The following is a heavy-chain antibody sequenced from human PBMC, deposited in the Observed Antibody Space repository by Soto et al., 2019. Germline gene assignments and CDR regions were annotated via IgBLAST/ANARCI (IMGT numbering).Heavy chain of an antibody. CDR3: AKGSTAMTYFDY. V-gene: IGHV3-30*18. CDR2: ISYDGSNK. J-gene: IGHJ4*02. D-gene: IGHD5-18*01. Sequence: QEQLVESGGGVVQPGRSLRLSCAASGFTFSSYGMHWVRQAPGKGLEWVAVISYDGSNKYYVDSVKGRFTISRGNSKNTLYLQMNSLRAEDTAVYYCAKGSTAMTYFDYWGQGTLVTVSS. CDR1: GFTFSSYG.